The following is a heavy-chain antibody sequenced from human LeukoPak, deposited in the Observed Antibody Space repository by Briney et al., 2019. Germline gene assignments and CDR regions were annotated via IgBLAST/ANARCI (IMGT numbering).Heavy chain of an antibody. CDR3: ARELDPYSSGLDY. CDR2: IYYSGST. CDR1: GGSISSYY. V-gene: IGHV4-59*01. J-gene: IGHJ4*02. Sequence: SETLSLTCTVSGGSISSYYWSWIRQPPGKGLEWIGYIYYSGSTNYNPSLKSRVTISVDTSKNQFSLKLSSVTAADTAVYYCARELDPYSSGLDYWGQGTLVTVSS. D-gene: IGHD6-19*01.